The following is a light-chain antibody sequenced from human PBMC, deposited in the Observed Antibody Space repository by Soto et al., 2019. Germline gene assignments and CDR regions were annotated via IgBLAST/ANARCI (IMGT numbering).Light chain of an antibody. CDR2: DAV. J-gene: IGKJ1*01. Sequence: VLTQSPDSLSLSPGERVTLSCRASRSVGGSLAWYRHKPGQAPRLLIYDAVKRATDIPVRFSASGYETDFALTISSLEPEDSAVYYCQERVNWPRGTFGQGTKVEI. CDR1: RSVGGS. V-gene: IGKV3-11*01. CDR3: QERVNWPRGT.